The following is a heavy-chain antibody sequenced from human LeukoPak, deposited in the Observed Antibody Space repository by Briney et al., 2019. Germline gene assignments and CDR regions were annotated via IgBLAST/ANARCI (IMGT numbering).Heavy chain of an antibody. CDR3: ARGKYSSGWFDY. CDR1: GFTFSSYS. J-gene: IGHJ4*02. D-gene: IGHD6-19*01. CDR2: ITTSSTYI. V-gene: IGHV3-21*01. Sequence: GGSLRLSCAASGFTFSSYSMSWVRQAPGKGLEWVSSITTSSTYISYADSVKGRLTISRDNAKNSLYLQMNSLRAEDTAVYYCARGKYSSGWFDYWGQGTLVTVSS.